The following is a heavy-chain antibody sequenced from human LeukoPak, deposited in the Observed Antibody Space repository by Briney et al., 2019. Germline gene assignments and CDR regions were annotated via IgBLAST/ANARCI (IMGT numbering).Heavy chain of an antibody. CDR2: IFRSSSYI. CDR1: GFTFNSYS. J-gene: IGHJ4*02. CDR3: ARVHHSSSWGTDDC. V-gene: IGHV3-21*01. D-gene: IGHD6-13*01. Sequence: GGSLRLSCAASGFTFNSYSLNWVRQAPGKGLEWVSFIFRSSSYIYYADSVKGRFTISRDNAKNSLYLQMNSLRAEDTAVYYCARVHHSSSWGTDDCWGQGTLVTVSS.